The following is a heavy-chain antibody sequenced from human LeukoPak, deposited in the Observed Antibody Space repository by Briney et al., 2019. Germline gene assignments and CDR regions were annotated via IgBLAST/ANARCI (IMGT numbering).Heavy chain of an antibody. CDR3: ARGYCSGGSCYYMDV. J-gene: IGHJ6*03. Sequence: SETLSLTCAVYGGSFSGYCWSWIRQPPGKGLEWIGEINHSGSTNYNPSLKSRVTISVDTSKNQFSLKLSSVTAADTAVYYCARGYCSGGSCYYMDVWGKGTTVTVSS. CDR2: INHSGST. V-gene: IGHV4-34*01. CDR1: GGSFSGYC. D-gene: IGHD2-15*01.